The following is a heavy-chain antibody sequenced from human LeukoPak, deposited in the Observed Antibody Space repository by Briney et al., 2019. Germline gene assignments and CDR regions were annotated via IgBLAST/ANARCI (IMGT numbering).Heavy chain of an antibody. CDR1: GASISSYH. V-gene: IGHV4-59*12. D-gene: IGHD5/OR15-5a*01. J-gene: IGHJ4*02. CDR2: ADNSGNT. CDR3: ARSTWRGVACDY. Sequence: SETLSLTCSVSGASISSYHWSWIRQSPGKGLEWMGYADNSGNTKYNPSLKSRVSMSVDTSKNQFSLRLSSVTAADTAVYYCARSTWRGVACDYWGQGTLVTVSS.